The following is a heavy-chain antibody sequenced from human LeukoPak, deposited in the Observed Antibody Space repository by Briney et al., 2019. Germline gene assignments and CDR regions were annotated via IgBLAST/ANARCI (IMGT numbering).Heavy chain of an antibody. CDR3: VKDNYDYVWGSYRYYFDY. Sequence: GGSLRLSCAASGFTFSDYAMSWVRQAPGKGLDWVSAISGSGGSTYYADSVKGRFTISRDNSKNTLYLQMSSLRAEDTAVYYCVKDNYDYVWGSYRYYFDYWGQGTLVTVSS. D-gene: IGHD3-16*02. CDR2: ISGSGGST. V-gene: IGHV3-23*01. CDR1: GFTFSDYA. J-gene: IGHJ4*02.